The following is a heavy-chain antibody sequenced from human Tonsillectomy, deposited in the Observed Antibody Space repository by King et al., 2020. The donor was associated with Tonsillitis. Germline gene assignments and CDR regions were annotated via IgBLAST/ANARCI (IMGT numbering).Heavy chain of an antibody. CDR1: GFTFSSYS. CDR2: ISSSTTYI. D-gene: IGHD6-6*01. J-gene: IGHJ6*03. V-gene: IGHV3-21*01. Sequence: VQLVESGGGLVKPGGSLRLSCAASGFTFSSYSMNWVRQAPGKGLEWVSSISSSTTYIYYADSVKGRFTISRDNAKNSLYLQMNSLRAEDMAVYYCAREGSSWDYYYYYYMDVWGKGTTVTVSS. CDR3: AREGSSWDYYYYYYMDV.